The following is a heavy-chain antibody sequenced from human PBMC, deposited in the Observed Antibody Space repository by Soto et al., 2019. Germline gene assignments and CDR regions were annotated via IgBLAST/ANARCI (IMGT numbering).Heavy chain of an antibody. D-gene: IGHD5-18*01. CDR2: INHSGST. J-gene: IGHJ4*02. V-gene: IGHV4-34*01. CDR1: GGSFSGYY. Sequence: SETLSLTCAVYGGSFSGYYWSWIRQPPGKGLEWIGEINHSGSTNYNPSLKSRVTISVDTSKNQFSLKLSSVTAADTAVYYCARGRGYSYGLPYWGQGTLVTVSS. CDR3: ARGRGYSYGLPY.